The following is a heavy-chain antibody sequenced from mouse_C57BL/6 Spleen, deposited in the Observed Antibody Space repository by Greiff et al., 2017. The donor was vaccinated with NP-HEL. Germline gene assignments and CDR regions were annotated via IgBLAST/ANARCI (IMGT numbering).Heavy chain of an antibody. CDR3: ARRYYGNYVAAMDY. J-gene: IGHJ4*01. Sequence: EVQVVESGGGLVKPGGSLKLSCAASGFTFSDYGMHWVRQAPEKGLEWVAYISSGSSTIYYADTVKGRFTISRDNAKNTLFLQMTSLRSDDTAMYYCARRYYGNYVAAMDYWGQGTSVTVSS. D-gene: IGHD2-1*01. CDR2: ISSGSSTI. V-gene: IGHV5-17*01. CDR1: GFTFSDYG.